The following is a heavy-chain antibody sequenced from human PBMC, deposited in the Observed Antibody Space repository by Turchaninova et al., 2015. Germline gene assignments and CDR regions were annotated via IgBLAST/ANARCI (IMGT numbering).Heavy chain of an antibody. CDR2: MYWDDDN. CDR3: ARGHTYGSSWFYNWFGP. J-gene: IGHJ5*02. V-gene: IGHV2-5*02. CDR1: GLSLSTSGVG. Sequence: QITLKESGPTLVKPTQPLTMTCTCSGLSLSTSGVGVGRIRQPPAKALEWLALMYWDDDNRFSPSLKSRLNITKDTAKNHVVLTMTNMAPVDTATYCCARGHTYGSSWFYNWFGPWGQGTLVTVSS. D-gene: IGHD6-13*01.